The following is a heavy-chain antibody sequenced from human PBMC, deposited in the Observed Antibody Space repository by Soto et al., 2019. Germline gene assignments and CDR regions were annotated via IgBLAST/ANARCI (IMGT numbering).Heavy chain of an antibody. CDR2: ITSTGGST. CDR3: AKSVGSGWSKSDY. D-gene: IGHD6-19*01. V-gene: IGHV3-23*01. Sequence: EVQLLESGGGLVQPGGSLRLSCAASGFTFSSNAMSWVRQTPGKGLEWVSAITSTGGSTYYADSVKGRFTISRDNSKNTLFLQMNNLRAEDTAIYYCAKSVGSGWSKSDYWGQGTLVTVSS. J-gene: IGHJ4*02. CDR1: GFTFSSNA.